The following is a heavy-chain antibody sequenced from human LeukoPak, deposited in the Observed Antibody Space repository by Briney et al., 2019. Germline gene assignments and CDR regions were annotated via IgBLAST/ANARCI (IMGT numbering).Heavy chain of an antibody. Sequence: KPSETLSLTCTVSGGSISSSSYYWGWIRQPPGEGLEWIGRIYTSGSTNYNPSLKSRVTMSVDTSKNQFSLKLSSVTAADTAVYYCAREGPGTGYDWYFDLWGRGTLVTVSS. CDR3: AREGPGTGYDWYFDL. CDR1: GGSISSSSYY. D-gene: IGHD3/OR15-3a*01. V-gene: IGHV4-39*07. J-gene: IGHJ2*01. CDR2: IYTSGST.